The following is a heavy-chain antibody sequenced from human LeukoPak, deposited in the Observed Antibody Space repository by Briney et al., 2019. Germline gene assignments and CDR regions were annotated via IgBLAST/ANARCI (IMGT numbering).Heavy chain of an antibody. CDR3: ARDLAYSRLDY. CDR2: INPDGNKK. D-gene: IGHD5-18*01. J-gene: IGHJ4*02. Sequence: GGSLRLSCAASGFTFSRHWMSWVRQAPGKGLEWVASINPDGNKKYSADSVKGRFTISRDNAENSLYLQMNSLRVEDTAFYYCARDLAYSRLDYWGQGMLVTVSS. CDR1: GFTFSRHW. V-gene: IGHV3-7*01.